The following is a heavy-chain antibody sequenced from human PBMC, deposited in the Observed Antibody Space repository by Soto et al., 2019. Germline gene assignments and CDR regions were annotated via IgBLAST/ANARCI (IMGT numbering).Heavy chain of an antibody. D-gene: IGHD6-19*01. V-gene: IGHV3-7*03. CDR3: ARGGAIAVAGRVRLAFDI. Sequence: PGGSLRLSCAASGFTFSSYWMSWVRQAPGKGLEWVANIKQDGSEKYYVDSVKGRFTISRDNAKNSLYLQMNSLRAEDTAVYYCARGGAIAVAGRVRLAFDIWGQGTMVTVSS. J-gene: IGHJ3*02. CDR1: GFTFSSYW. CDR2: IKQDGSEK.